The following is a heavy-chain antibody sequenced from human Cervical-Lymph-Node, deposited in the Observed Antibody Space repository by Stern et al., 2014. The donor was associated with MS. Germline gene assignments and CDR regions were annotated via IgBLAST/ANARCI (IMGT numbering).Heavy chain of an antibody. D-gene: IGHD3-22*01. J-gene: IGHJ4*02. CDR3: AKGELHYYDTSTLEY. V-gene: IGHV3-30*18. CDR2: ISSDGNNG. Sequence: VQLVESGGGVVQPGRSLRLSCAASGFTFSSYVMHWVRQAPGKGLEWVAVISSDGNNGYYTDSVKGRFTISRDNFKNTLYMQMSSLRPEDTAVYYCAKGELHYYDTSTLEYWGQGTRVTVSS. CDR1: GFTFSSYV.